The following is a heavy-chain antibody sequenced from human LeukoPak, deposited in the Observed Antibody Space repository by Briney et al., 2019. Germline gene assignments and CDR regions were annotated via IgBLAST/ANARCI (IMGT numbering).Heavy chain of an antibody. CDR2: IWYDGSNK. J-gene: IGHJ3*02. Sequence: GGSLRLSCAASGFTFSSDDMHWVRQAPGKGLEWVALIWYDGSNKNYADSVKGRFTISRDNSKNTLFLQMNSLRAEDTAVYYCAREASDAFDIWGQGTMVTVSS. CDR1: GFTFSSDD. CDR3: AREASDAFDI. V-gene: IGHV3-33*01.